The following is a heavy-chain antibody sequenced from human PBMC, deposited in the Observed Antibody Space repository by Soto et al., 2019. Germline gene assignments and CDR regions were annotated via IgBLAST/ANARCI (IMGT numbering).Heavy chain of an antibody. CDR3: ARDPVDDYYDSSGYYYYFDY. CDR1: GYTFTSYA. V-gene: IGHV1-3*01. Sequence: QVQLVQSGAEVKKPGASVKVSCKASGYTFTSYAMHWVRQAPGQRLEWMGWINAGNGNTKYSQKFQGRVTITRDTSASTAYMELSSLRSEDTAVYYCARDPVDDYYDSSGYYYYFDYWGQGTLVTVSS. J-gene: IGHJ4*02. D-gene: IGHD3-22*01. CDR2: INAGNGNT.